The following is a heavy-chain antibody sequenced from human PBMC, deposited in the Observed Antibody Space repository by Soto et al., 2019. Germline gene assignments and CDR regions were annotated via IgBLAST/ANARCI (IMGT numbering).Heavy chain of an antibody. CDR3: ARDRSYCSGGSCYFFDP. Sequence: SETLSLTCTVSGGSISSGDYYWSWIRQPPGKGLEWIGYIYYSGSTYYNPSLKSRVTISVDKSKNQFSLKLSSVTAADTAVYYCARDRSYCSGGSCYFFDPWGQGTLVTVSS. D-gene: IGHD2-15*01. CDR2: IYYSGST. V-gene: IGHV4-30-4*01. CDR1: GGSISSGDYY. J-gene: IGHJ5*02.